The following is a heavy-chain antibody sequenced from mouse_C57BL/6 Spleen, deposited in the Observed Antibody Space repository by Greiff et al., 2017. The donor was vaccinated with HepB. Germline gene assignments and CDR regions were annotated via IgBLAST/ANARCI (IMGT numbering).Heavy chain of an antibody. J-gene: IGHJ3*01. CDR2: ISDGGSYT. Sequence: EVHLVESGGGLVKPGGSLKLSCAASGFTFSSYAMSWVRQTPEKRLEWVATISDGGSYTYYPDNVKGRFTISRDNAKNNLYLQMSHLKSEDTAMYYCAREGGRGWFAYWGQGTLVTVSA. V-gene: IGHV5-4*01. D-gene: IGHD3-3*01. CDR1: GFTFSSYA. CDR3: AREGGRGWFAY.